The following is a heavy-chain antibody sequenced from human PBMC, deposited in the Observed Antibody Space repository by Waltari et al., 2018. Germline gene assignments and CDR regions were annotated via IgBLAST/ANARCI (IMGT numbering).Heavy chain of an antibody. Sequence: QLQLQESGPGLVKPSETLSLTCTVSGCSISSSSYYWGWIRQPPGKGLEWIGRIYYSGSTYYNPSLKSRVTISVDTSKNQFSLKLSSVTAADTAVYYCATGGGIAAAYDYWGQGTLVTVSS. J-gene: IGHJ4*02. CDR3: ATGGGIAAAYDY. V-gene: IGHV4-39*01. D-gene: IGHD6-13*01. CDR2: IYYSGST. CDR1: GCSISSSSYY.